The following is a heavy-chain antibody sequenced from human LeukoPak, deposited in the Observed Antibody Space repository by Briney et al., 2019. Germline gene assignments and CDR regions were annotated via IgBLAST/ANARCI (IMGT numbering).Heavy chain of an antibody. D-gene: IGHD3-10*01. V-gene: IGHV3-23*01. CDR1: GFTFSNYG. CDR2: ISGSGGST. J-gene: IGHJ4*02. Sequence: PGGSLRLSCAASGFTFSNYGMSWVRQAPGKGLEWVSAISGSGGSTYYADSVKGRFTISRDNSKNTLYLQMNSLRAEDTAVYYCATRSGSYYHDYWGQGTLVTVSS. CDR3: ATRSGSYYHDY.